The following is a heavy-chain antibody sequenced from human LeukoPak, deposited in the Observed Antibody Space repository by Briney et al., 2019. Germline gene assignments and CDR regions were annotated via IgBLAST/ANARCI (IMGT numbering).Heavy chain of an antibody. Sequence: PSEPLSLTCTVSGRSISSDYWIWIRQPAGKGLEWIGRIYSSGSTNYNPSLESRVTMSIDTSKNQFSLKLRSVTAADTAVYYGARDPGGCSGGSCYYYFDHWGQGTLVTVSS. J-gene: IGHJ4*02. CDR3: ARDPGGCSGGSCYYYFDH. CDR2: IYSSGST. V-gene: IGHV4-4*07. CDR1: GRSISSDY. D-gene: IGHD2-15*01.